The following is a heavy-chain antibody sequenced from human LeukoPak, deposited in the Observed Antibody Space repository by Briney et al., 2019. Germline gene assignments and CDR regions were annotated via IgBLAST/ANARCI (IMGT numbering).Heavy chain of an antibody. V-gene: IGHV5-51*01. D-gene: IGHD1-26*01. CDR3: ARQGREGATRSSFDY. J-gene: IGHJ4*02. CDR2: IYPGDSDT. Sequence: GESLKISCKGSGYSFTTYWIGWVRQMPGKGLEWMGIIYPGDSDTRYSPSFQGQVTISADKSISTAYLQWSSLKASDTAMYYCARQGREGATRSSFDYWGQGTLVTVSS. CDR1: GYSFTTYW.